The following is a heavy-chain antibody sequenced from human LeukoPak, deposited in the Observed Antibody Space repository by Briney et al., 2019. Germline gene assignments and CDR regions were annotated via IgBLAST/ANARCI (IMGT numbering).Heavy chain of an antibody. CDR2: ISWNGGST. CDR1: GFKFDDYG. V-gene: IGHV3-20*04. J-gene: IGHJ4*02. Sequence: GGSLTLSCAASGFKFDDYGMTWVRQAPGEGLEWVSGISWNGGSTNYGDSVKGRFTISRDNARNSLYLQMSSLRGEDTALYYCARGSGSYSTYFDFWGQGTLVTVSS. D-gene: IGHD1-26*01. CDR3: ARGSGSYSTYFDF.